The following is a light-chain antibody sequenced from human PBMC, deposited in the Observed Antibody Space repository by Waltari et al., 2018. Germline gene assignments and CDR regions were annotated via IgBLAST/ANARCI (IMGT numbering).Light chain of an antibody. Sequence: DIQMTQSPSTLSASVGDRVTITCRASQSISSWLAWYQQKPGKAPKLLIYKASSLESGVPSRFSGIGSGTEFTLTISSLQPDDFATYYCQQYNNYPCTFGPGTKVDSK. CDR3: QQYNNYPCT. CDR2: KAS. CDR1: QSISSW. V-gene: IGKV1-5*03. J-gene: IGKJ3*01.